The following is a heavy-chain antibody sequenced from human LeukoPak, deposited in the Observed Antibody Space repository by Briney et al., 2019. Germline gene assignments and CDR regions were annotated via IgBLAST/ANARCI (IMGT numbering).Heavy chain of an antibody. CDR2: VVVGRGKT. J-gene: IGHJ6*03. Sequence: DKVPHKASRITFSTCALLGVRQARARRREWIGWVVVGRGKTKYAQKFQERVTITTDMTTSTVYMDLRALRYDDTAVYFCSTQAPGYFHYMDVWGKGTTITVSS. CDR1: RITFSTCA. V-gene: IGHV1-58*01. CDR3: STQAPGYFHYMDV.